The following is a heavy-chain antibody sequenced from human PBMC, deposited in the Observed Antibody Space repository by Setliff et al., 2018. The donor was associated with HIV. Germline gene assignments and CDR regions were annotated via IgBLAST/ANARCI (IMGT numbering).Heavy chain of an antibody. CDR1: GYTFSSHS. CDR2: INAGNGNT. J-gene: IGHJ5*02. CDR3: ARDGCDVNKCYLYNWFDP. D-gene: IGHD3-10*01. Sequence: ASVKVSCKASGYTFSSHSIHWVRQAPGQGLEWMGWINAGNGNTKYSQKFQRRSTITRDTSASTVFMELSSLTSEDTAVYYCARDGCDVNKCYLYNWFDPWGQGTLVTVSS. V-gene: IGHV1-3*01.